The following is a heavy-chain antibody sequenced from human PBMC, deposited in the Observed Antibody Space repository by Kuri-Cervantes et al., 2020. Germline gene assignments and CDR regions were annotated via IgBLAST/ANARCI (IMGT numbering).Heavy chain of an antibody. Sequence: GESLKISCAASGFTFSSYWMHWVRQAPGKGLEWVVVIWYDGSNKYYADSVKGRFTISRDNSKNTLYLQMNSLRAEDTAVYYCARDRKPGGYYYYGMDVWGQGTTVTVSS. CDR2: IWYDGSNK. CDR3: ARDRKPGGYYYYGMDV. CDR1: GFTFSSYW. J-gene: IGHJ6*02. V-gene: IGHV3-33*08. D-gene: IGHD3-10*01.